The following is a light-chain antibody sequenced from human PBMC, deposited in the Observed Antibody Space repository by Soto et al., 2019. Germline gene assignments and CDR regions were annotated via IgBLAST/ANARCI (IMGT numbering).Light chain of an antibody. CDR2: GAS. V-gene: IGKV1-5*01. Sequence: DIQMTQSPSTLTASVGDRVTITCRASQSISTWLAWYQQKPGKAPSLLIYGASSLKSGVPSRFSGSGSGTEFTLTISSLQPDDFATSYCQQYRSYSFGQGTKVDIK. CDR1: QSISTW. CDR3: QQYRSYS. J-gene: IGKJ1*01.